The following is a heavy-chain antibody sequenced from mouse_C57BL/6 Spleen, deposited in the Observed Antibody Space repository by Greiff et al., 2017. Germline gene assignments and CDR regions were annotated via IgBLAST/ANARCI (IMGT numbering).Heavy chain of an antibody. Sequence: QVQLQQSGPELVKPGASVKISCKASGYAFSSSWMNWVKQRPGKGLEWIGRIFPGDGDTNYNGKFKGKATLTADKSSSTAYMQRSSLTSEDSAVYFCARSGDYGSSFDVWGTGTTVTGSS. J-gene: IGHJ1*03. CDR3: ARSGDYGSSFDV. V-gene: IGHV1-82*01. CDR2: IFPGDGDT. CDR1: GYAFSSSW. D-gene: IGHD1-1*01.